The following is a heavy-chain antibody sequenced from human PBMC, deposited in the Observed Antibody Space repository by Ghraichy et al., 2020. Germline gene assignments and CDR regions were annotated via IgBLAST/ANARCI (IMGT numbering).Heavy chain of an antibody. CDR1: GYTFTGYY. CDR2: INPNSGGT. Sequence: ASVKVSCKASGYTFTGYYMHWVRQAPGQGLEWMGWINPNSGGTNYAQKFQGWVTVTRDTSISTAYMELSRLRSDDTAVYYCARGSRHYGDYVYSRVGAFDIWGQGTMVTVSS. J-gene: IGHJ3*02. CDR3: ARGSRHYGDYVYSRVGAFDI. V-gene: IGHV1-2*04. D-gene: IGHD4-17*01.